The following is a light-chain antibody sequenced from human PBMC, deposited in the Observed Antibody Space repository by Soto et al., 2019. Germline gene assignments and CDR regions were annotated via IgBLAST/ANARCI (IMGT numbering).Light chain of an antibody. CDR3: QQYGNTPPD. V-gene: IGKV3-20*01. CDR2: GAS. CDR1: QSVSGSY. J-gene: IGKJ2*01. Sequence: EIVLTQSPGTLSLYPGERAILSCRASQSVSGSYLAWYQQKPGQAPRLLISGASRRATGIPDRFSGSGSATDFTLTISSLEPEDFAVYYCQQYGNTPPDFSHGTKLELK.